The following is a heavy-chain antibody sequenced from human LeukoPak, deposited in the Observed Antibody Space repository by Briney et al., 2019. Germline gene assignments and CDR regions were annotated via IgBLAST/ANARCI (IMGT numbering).Heavy chain of an antibody. Sequence: SETLSLTCTVSGGSISSYYWSWIRQPPGKGLEWIGYIYYSGSTNYNPSLKSRVTISVDTSKNQFSLKLSSVTAADTAVYYCARAEPYDSSGYYRYYFDYWGQGTLVTVSS. CDR1: GGSISSYY. CDR2: IYYSGST. D-gene: IGHD3-22*01. V-gene: IGHV4-59*12. CDR3: ARAEPYDSSGYYRYYFDY. J-gene: IGHJ4*02.